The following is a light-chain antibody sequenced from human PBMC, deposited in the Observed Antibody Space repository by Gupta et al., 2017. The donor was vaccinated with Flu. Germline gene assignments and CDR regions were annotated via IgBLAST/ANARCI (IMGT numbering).Light chain of an antibody. J-gene: IGKJ2*01. CDR2: GTS. Sequence: ATPAGTPGVRASLNRRASRGVCIRLASYQQKPGQATSHHIDGTSTRATGRPDRFSVSGSGTEFTLTISSLQSEDFAVYYCQQYHKWPPYTFGQGTKLEVK. CDR1: RGVCIR. V-gene: IGKV3-15*01. CDR3: QQYHKWPPYT.